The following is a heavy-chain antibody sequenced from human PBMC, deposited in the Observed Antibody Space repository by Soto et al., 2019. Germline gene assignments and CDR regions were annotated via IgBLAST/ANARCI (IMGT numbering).Heavy chain of an antibody. J-gene: IGHJ6*02. V-gene: IGHV4-39*01. CDR1: GGSISSSSYY. CDR2: IYYSGST. Sequence: SVTLSLTCTVSGGSISSSSYYWGWIRQPPGKGLEWIGSIYYSGSTYYNPSLKSRVTISVDTSKNQFSLKLSSVTAADTAVYYCARGVRRDGYNNGMDVWGQGTTVTVSS. CDR3: ARGVRRDGYNNGMDV. D-gene: IGHD3-10*01.